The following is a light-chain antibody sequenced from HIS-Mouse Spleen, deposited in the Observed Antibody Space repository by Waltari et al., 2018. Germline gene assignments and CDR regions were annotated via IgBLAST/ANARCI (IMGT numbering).Light chain of an antibody. CDR1: PQLVNCGLY. V-gene: IGLV7-46*01. CDR2: DTS. J-gene: IGLJ3*02. Sequence: QAVVTHDPSLTVSPGWTVPLTCVSTPQLVNCGLYPHWFQPKPGQAPRTLIYDTSNKHSWTPARFSGSLLGGKAALTLSGAQPEDEAEYYCLLSYSGARVFGGGTKLTVL. CDR3: LLSYSGARV.